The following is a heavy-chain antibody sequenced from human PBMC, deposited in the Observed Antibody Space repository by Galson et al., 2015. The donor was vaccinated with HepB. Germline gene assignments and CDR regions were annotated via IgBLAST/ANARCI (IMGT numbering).Heavy chain of an antibody. J-gene: IGHJ4*01. V-gene: IGHV4-61*08. D-gene: IGHD5-24*01. CDR3: ARGRTLATLDY. CDR2: IFYSGST. CDR1: GGSISSSGYY. Sequence: ETLSLTCTVSGGSISSSGYYWNWIRQRPGKGLEWLGSIFYSGSTTYNPSLKSRVTISVDTSESQFSLRLTPLTAADTAVYYCARGRTLATLDYWGHGALVNVSS.